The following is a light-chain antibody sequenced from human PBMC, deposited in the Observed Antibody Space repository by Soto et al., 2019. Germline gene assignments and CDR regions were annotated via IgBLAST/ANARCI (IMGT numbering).Light chain of an antibody. CDR2: AAS. V-gene: IGKV1-39*01. Sequence: DIQMTQSPSSLSASVGDRVTITCRASQSISSYLNWYQPKPGKAPKLLIYAASSLQSGVPSRFSGSGSGTDFTLTISSLQPEDFATYYCQQSYSTRWTFGQGTKVDIK. CDR3: QQSYSTRWT. J-gene: IGKJ1*01. CDR1: QSISSY.